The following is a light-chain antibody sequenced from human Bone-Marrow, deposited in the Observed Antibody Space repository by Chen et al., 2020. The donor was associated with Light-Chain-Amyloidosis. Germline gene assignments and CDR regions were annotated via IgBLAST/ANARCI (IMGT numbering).Light chain of an antibody. J-gene: IGLJ2*01. CDR2: RDT. CDR1: DLPTQY. Sequence: SYELTQPPSVSVSPGQTARITCPGDDLPTQYSYWYQQKPGQAPVLVIHRDTERPSGISERFSGSISGTTATLTISGVQAEDEADYHCQSADSSGTYEVIFGGGTKLTVL. V-gene: IGLV3-25*03. CDR3: QSADSSGTYEVI.